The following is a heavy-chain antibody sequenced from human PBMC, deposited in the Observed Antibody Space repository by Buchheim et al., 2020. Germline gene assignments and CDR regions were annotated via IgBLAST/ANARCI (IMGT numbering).Heavy chain of an antibody. CDR3: ARTMVRGVPSMDY. J-gene: IGHJ4*02. CDR2: MNPDSGAT. D-gene: IGHD3-10*01. Sequence: QVQLVQSGAEVQKPGASVKVSCKASGYPFTSFDLNWVRQATGQGLECLGWMNPDSGATGYAPKFKGRFTMTWDTSITTASLELSSLTSDDTAVYYCARTMVRGVPSMDYWGQGTL. V-gene: IGHV1-8*01. CDR1: GYPFTSFD.